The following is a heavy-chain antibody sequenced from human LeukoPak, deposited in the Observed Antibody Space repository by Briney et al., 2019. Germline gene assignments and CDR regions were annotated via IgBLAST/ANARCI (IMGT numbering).Heavy chain of an antibody. CDR1: GYTFTGYY. V-gene: IGHV1-2*02. Sequence: ASVKVSCKASGYTFTGYYMHWVRQAPGQGLEWMGWINPSSGGTNYAQKFQGRVTMTRDTSISTAYMELSRLRSDDTAVYYCARAEDYVWGSSPWYFDLWGRGTLVTVST. D-gene: IGHD3-16*01. J-gene: IGHJ2*01. CDR2: INPSSGGT. CDR3: ARAEDYVWGSSPWYFDL.